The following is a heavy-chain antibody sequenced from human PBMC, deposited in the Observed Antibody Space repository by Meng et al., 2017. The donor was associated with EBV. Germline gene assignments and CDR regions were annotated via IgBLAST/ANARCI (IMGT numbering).Heavy chain of an antibody. J-gene: IGHJ4*02. CDR3: ARVGIAVAGTGDY. CDR2: INPNSGGT. V-gene: IGHV1-2*06. D-gene: IGHD6-19*01. CDR1: GYTFTGYY. Sequence: VQLVPAGAEGKKPGASVKVSCKASGYTFTGYYMHWVRQAPGQGLEWMGRINPNSGGTNYAQKFQGRVTMTRDTSISTAYMELSRLRSDDTAVYYCARVGIAVAGTGDYWGQGTLVTVSS.